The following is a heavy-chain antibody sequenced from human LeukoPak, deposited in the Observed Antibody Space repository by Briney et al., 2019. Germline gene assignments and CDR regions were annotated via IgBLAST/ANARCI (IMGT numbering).Heavy chain of an antibody. V-gene: IGHV3-21*01. CDR3: SGDRPSDTAVVWGAFDI. CDR1: GFTFSSYS. D-gene: IGHD5-18*01. CDR2: ISSSSSYI. J-gene: IGHJ3*02. Sequence: GGSLRLSCAASGFTFSSYSMNWVRQAPGKGLEWVSSISSSSSYIYYADSVKGRFTISRDNAKNSLYLQMNSLRAEDTAVYYCSGDRPSDTAVVWGAFDIGGQGTMVTVSS.